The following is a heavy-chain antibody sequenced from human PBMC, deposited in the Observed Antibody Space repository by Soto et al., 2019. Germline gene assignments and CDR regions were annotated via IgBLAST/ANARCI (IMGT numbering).Heavy chain of an antibody. CDR2: ISYSGNT. V-gene: IGHV4-39*01. D-gene: IGHD3-3*01. Sequence: QLQLQESGPGLVKPSETLSLPCTVSGDSICSTGYFWGWIRQPPGKGLEWVGSISYSGNTYYNPSLKRRVTISADTSKNEFSLRLSSVTAADTAVYYCARRRWSGRDFDYWGQGTLVTVSS. CDR3: ARRRWSGRDFDY. J-gene: IGHJ4*02. CDR1: GDSICSTGYF.